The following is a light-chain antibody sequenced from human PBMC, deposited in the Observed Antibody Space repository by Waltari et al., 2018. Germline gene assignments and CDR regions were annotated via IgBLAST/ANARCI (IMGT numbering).Light chain of an antibody. CDR1: QSLVHSDGNTH. J-gene: IGKJ2*01. CDR3: RQGTHWPYT. Sequence: DAGLTQSQLSLPVTLGQPASISSTPTQSLVHSDGNTHLSWFQQRPGQSPRRLIYRVFNRDPGVPDRFSGSGSGTDFTLEIRRVKAEEVGFNYCRQGTHWPYTFGQGTKLDIK. CDR2: RVF. V-gene: IGKV2-30*02.